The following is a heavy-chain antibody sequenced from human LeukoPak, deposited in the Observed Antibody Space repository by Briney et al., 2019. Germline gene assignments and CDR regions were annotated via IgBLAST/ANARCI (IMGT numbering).Heavy chain of an antibody. Sequence: PSGTLSLTCDVSGDSFTSNNWWSWVRQPPGKGLEWIGSIYHSGSTYYNPSLKSRVTISVDTSKNQFSLKLSSVTAADTAVYYCARDGTFYYYGSGSYSDYWGQGTLVTVSS. J-gene: IGHJ4*02. CDR3: ARDGTFYYYGSGSYSDY. CDR1: GDSFTSNNW. D-gene: IGHD3-10*01. V-gene: IGHV4-4*02. CDR2: IYHSGST.